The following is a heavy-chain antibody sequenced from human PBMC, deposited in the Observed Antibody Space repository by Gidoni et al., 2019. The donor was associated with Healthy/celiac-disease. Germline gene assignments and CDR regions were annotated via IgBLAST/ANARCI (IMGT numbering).Heavy chain of an antibody. J-gene: IGHJ3*02. CDR1: GFTFSSYS. Sequence: EVQLVESGGGLVKPGGSLRLSCAASGFTFSSYSMNWVRQAPGKGLEWVSSISSSSSYTYYADSVKGRFTISRDNAKNSLYLQMNSLRAEDTAVYYCARDQSITMIVVGFDAFDIWGQGTMVTVSS. V-gene: IGHV3-21*01. D-gene: IGHD3-22*01. CDR3: ARDQSITMIVVGFDAFDI. CDR2: ISSSSSYT.